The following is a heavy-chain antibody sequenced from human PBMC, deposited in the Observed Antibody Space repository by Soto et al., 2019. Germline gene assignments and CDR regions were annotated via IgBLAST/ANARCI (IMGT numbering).Heavy chain of an antibody. J-gene: IGHJ4*02. V-gene: IGHV3-53*01. CDR2: IFGGGST. Sequence: EVQLVESGGGLIQPGGSLRLSCVASGFTVSSNNMSWVRQAQGKGLEWVSGIFGGGSTYYADSVKGRFTISRDNSKNTLYLQMNNLRAEDTAVYYCAAPSDYWGQGTLVTVSS. CDR3: AAPSDY. CDR1: GFTVSSNN.